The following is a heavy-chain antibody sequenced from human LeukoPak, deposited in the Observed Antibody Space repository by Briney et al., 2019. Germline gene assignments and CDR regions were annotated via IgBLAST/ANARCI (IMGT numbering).Heavy chain of an antibody. CDR3: AREGLPGGYDADY. J-gene: IGHJ4*02. V-gene: IGHV3-48*03. Sequence: PGGPLRLSCAASGFIFSTYEMNWLRQAPGKGLEWVCYISASGSIMYYADSVRGRFTNSRDNAKNSLYLQMDSLRVEDTAVYYCAREGLPGGYDADYWGQGTLVTVS. CDR1: GFIFSTYE. CDR2: ISASGSIM. D-gene: IGHD5-12*01.